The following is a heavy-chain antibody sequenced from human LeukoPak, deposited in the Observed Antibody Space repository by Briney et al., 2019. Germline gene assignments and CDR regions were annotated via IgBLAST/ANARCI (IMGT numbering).Heavy chain of an antibody. CDR2: IYYSGST. V-gene: IGHV4-59*06. CDR1: GGSISSYH. CDR3: ARGNTMVRGAPKGRNWFDP. J-gene: IGHJ5*02. Sequence: SETLSLTCTVSGGSISSYHWSWIRQPPGKGLEWIGYIYYSGSTYYNPSLKSRVTISVDTSKNQFSLKLSSVTAADTAVYYCARGNTMVRGAPKGRNWFDPWGQGTLVTVSS. D-gene: IGHD3-10*01.